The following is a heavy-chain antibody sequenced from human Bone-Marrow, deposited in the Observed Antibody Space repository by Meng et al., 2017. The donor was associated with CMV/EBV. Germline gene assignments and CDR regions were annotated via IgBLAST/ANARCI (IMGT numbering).Heavy chain of an antibody. CDR3: ARPTSSDYGGNSYSWDY. CDR1: GFIFSSFN. V-gene: IGHV3-21*04. Sequence: GESLKISCAASGFIFSSFNMNWVRQAPGKGLEWVSSISARSSYIYYADSVKGRVTISRDNAKNSLYLQMNSLRAEDTALYYCARPTSSDYGGNSYSWDYWGQGTLVTVSS. D-gene: IGHD4-23*01. CDR2: ISARSSYI. J-gene: IGHJ4*02.